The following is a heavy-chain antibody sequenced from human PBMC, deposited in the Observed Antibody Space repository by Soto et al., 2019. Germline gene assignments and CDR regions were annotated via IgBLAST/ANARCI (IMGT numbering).Heavy chain of an antibody. CDR3: ARSDDYQDPKYYYYHGMDV. CDR1: GYTFTSYG. V-gene: IGHV1-18*01. D-gene: IGHD4-17*01. J-gene: IGHJ6*02. Sequence: SVKVSCKASGYTFTSYGISWVRQAPGQGLEWMGWISAYNGNTNYAQKLQGRVTMTTDTSTSTAYMELRSLRSDDTAVYYCARSDDYQDPKYYYYHGMDVWGQGTTVTVSS. CDR2: ISAYNGNT.